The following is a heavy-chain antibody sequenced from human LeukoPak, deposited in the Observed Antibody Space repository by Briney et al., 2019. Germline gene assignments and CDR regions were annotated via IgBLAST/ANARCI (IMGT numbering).Heavy chain of an antibody. CDR3: ARDSQPEWELPTTDY. J-gene: IGHJ4*02. V-gene: IGHV1-69*04. CDR1: GGTFSSYA. Sequence: SVKVSCKASGGTFSSYAISWVRQAPGQGLEWMGRIIPILGIANYAQKFQGRVTITADKSTSTAYMELSSLRSEDTAVYYCARDSQPEWELPTTDYWGQGTLVTVSS. CDR2: IIPILGIA. D-gene: IGHD1-26*01.